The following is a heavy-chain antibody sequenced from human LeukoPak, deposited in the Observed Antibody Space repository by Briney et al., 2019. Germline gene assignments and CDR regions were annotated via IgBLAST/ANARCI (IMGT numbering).Heavy chain of an antibody. D-gene: IGHD2-21*02. CDR1: GYTFTGYY. J-gene: IGHJ4*02. CDR3: ARVDAAYCGGDCYRY. Sequence: GASVKVSCKASGYTFTGYYMHWVRQAPGQGLEWMGWINPNSGGTNYAQKFQGRVTMARDTSISTAYMELSRLRSDDTAVYYCARVDAAYCGGDCYRYWGQGTLVTVSS. CDR2: INPNSGGT. V-gene: IGHV1-2*02.